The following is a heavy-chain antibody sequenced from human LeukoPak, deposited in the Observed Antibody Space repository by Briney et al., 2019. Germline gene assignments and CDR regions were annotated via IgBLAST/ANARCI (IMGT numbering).Heavy chain of an antibody. CDR3: ARASTSGWDGFDH. D-gene: IGHD6-19*01. CDR2: VHSGGNT. Sequence: GGSLRLSCAASGFTVSGNYMSWVRQAPGKGLEWVSVVHSGGNTYYADSVKGRFAISRDNSKNTLYLQMNSLRAEDTAVYFCARASTSGWDGFDHWGQGTLVTVSS. CDR1: GFTVSGNY. V-gene: IGHV3-53*01. J-gene: IGHJ4*02.